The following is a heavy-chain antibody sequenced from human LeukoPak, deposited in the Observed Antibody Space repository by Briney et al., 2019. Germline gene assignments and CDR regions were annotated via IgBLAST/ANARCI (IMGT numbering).Heavy chain of an antibody. Sequence: GGSLRLSCSAPGFTFSSSAMHCVRQAPGKGLEFVSSISSNGDTTYYADSVKGRFTISRDNSKNTLYLQMSSLRAEDTAVYYCVKDRISVAGTFDSWGQGTLVTVSS. V-gene: IGHV3-64D*09. CDR1: GFTFSSSA. D-gene: IGHD6-19*01. CDR3: VKDRISVAGTFDS. J-gene: IGHJ5*01. CDR2: ISSNGDTT.